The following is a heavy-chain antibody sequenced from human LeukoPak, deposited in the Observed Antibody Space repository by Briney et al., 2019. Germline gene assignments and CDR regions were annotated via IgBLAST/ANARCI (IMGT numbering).Heavy chain of an antibody. CDR3: ARDSRYYYGSGSYSQTDGMDV. CDR2: IYYSGST. V-gene: IGHV4-30-4*02. CDR1: GGSISSGDYY. J-gene: IGHJ6*04. Sequence: PSETLSLTCTVSGGSISSGDYYWSWIRQPPGKGLEWIGYIYYSGSTYYNPSLKSRVTISVDTSKNQFSLKLSSVTAADTAVYYCARDSRYYYGSGSYSQTDGMDVWGKGTTVTVSS. D-gene: IGHD3-10*01.